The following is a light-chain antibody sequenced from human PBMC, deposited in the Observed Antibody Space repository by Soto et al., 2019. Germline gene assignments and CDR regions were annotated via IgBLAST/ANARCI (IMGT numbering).Light chain of an antibody. CDR2: GAS. CDR1: QIGSSTY. Sequence: EIVLTQSPGTLSLSPGERATLSCRASQIGSSTYLAWYQHKPGQAPRLLIYGASSRATGIPDRFSGSGSGTDFTLTISRLEPEDFAVYYCQGYGSSQWTFGQGTKVEIK. J-gene: IGKJ1*01. V-gene: IGKV3-20*01. CDR3: QGYGSSQWT.